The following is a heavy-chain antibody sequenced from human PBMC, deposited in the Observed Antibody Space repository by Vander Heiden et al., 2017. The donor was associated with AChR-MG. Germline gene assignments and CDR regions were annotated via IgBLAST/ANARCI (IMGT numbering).Heavy chain of an antibody. CDR3: ARSGYTSSWYRN. Sequence: EVQLVETGGGLIQPGGSLRLSCVASGFTVSSNYMSWVRQAPGKGLEWVSVYSGGSTYYADSVKGRFTISRDNSKNTLYLQMNSLRAEDTAVYYCARSGYTSSWYRNWGQGTLVTVSS. D-gene: IGHD6-13*01. CDR1: GFTVSSNY. J-gene: IGHJ4*02. CDR2: YSGGST. V-gene: IGHV3-53*02.